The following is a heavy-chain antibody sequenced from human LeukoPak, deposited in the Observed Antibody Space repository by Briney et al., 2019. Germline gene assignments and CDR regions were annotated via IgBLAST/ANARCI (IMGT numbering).Heavy chain of an antibody. V-gene: IGHV3-23*01. CDR3: AKDRGIVPAADNWFDP. CDR1: GFTFSSYA. CDR2: ISGIGGST. J-gene: IGHJ5*02. D-gene: IGHD2-2*01. Sequence: GGSLGLSCAASGFTFSSYAMSWVRQAPGKGLEWVSAISGIGGSTYYADSVKGRFAISRDNSKNTLYLQMNSLRAEDTAVYYCAKDRGIVPAADNWFDPWGQGTLVTVSS.